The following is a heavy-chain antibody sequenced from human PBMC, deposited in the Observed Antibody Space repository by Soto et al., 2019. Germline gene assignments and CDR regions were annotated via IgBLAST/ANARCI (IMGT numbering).Heavy chain of an antibody. V-gene: IGHV4-59*01. CDR1: GGSISSYY. CDR2: IYYSGST. CDR3: ARGGPRKWFDP. Sequence: SETLSLTCTVSGGSISSYYCSWIRQPPWKGLEWIGYIYYSGSTKYNPYLKSRVTISVDTSKNQFSLKLSSVTAADTAVYYCARGGPRKWFDPLCQGTLATVSS. J-gene: IGHJ5*02.